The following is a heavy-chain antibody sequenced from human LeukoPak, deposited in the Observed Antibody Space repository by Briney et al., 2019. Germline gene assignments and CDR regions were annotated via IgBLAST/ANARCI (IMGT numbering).Heavy chain of an antibody. Sequence: GGSLRLSCAASGFTFSSYAMSWVRQAPGKGLEWVSGTSGSGGSTYYAGSVKGRFTISRDNSKNTLHLQMNSLRVEDTAVYYCAKNGGSQCYSHLDSWGQGTLVTVSS. V-gene: IGHV3-23*01. J-gene: IGHJ4*02. CDR1: GFTFSSYA. D-gene: IGHD2-15*01. CDR3: AKNGGSQCYSHLDS. CDR2: TSGSGGST.